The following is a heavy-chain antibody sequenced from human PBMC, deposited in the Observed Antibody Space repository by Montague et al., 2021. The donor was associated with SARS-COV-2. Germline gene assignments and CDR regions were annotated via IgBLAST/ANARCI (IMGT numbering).Heavy chain of an antibody. J-gene: IGHJ4*02. V-gene: IGHV4-31*03. CDR3: ASQSGSYYNYFDL. Sequence: TLSLTCSVSGGSISSANYYWSWLRQHPGKGLEFIGYIYYSGSSFYNPSLKSRLTISVDTSKNRFSLRLGSVTAADTAIYFCASQSGSYYNYFDLWGQGTLVTVSS. CDR1: GGSISSANYY. D-gene: IGHD1-26*01. CDR2: IYYSGSS.